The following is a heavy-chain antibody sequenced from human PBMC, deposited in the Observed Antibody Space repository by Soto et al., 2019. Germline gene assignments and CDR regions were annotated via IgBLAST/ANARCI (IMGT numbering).Heavy chain of an antibody. CDR3: ARSSGGNFGIIIEGSNWFDP. CDR1: GDTFTSYY. D-gene: IGHD3-3*01. CDR2: INPHGGST. Sequence: ASVNVSCKSPGDTFTSYYLNWVRQAPGQGLERMGLINPHGGSTKYAQKFQGRVTMTRDTSRSTVYMELRSLRSDDTAIYYCARSSGGNFGIIIEGSNWFDPWGQGTLVTVSS. J-gene: IGHJ5*02. V-gene: IGHV1-46*01.